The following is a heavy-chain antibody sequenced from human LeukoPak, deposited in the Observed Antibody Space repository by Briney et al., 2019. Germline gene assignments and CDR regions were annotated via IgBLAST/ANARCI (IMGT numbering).Heavy chain of an antibody. CDR2: IYYSGST. CDR1: GGSISSYY. J-gene: IGHJ4*02. Sequence: SETLSLTCTVSGGSISSYYWSWIRQPPGKGLEWIGYIYYSGSTNYNPSLKSRVTISVDTSTNQFSLKVNSLTTADTAVYYCAREGRGQQLTPIDYWGPGALVTVSS. CDR3: AREGRGQQLTPIDY. V-gene: IGHV4-59*12. D-gene: IGHD6-13*01.